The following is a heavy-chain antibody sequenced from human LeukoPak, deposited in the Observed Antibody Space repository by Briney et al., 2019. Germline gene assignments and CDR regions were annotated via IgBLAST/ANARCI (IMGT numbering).Heavy chain of an antibody. CDR1: GFTFNTYA. Sequence: GGSLRLSCSASGFTFNTYAMYWVRQAPGKGLEYVSAITSSGGSTYYADSVKGRFTISRDNSKNTLYLQMSSLRAEDTAVYYCARDGTCGGACKGAFDIWGQGTMVTVSS. CDR2: ITSSGGST. CDR3: ARDGTCGGACKGAFDI. V-gene: IGHV3-64*04. J-gene: IGHJ3*02. D-gene: IGHD2-21*02.